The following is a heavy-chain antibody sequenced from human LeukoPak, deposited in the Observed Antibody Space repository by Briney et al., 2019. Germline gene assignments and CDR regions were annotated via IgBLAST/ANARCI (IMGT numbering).Heavy chain of an antibody. Sequence: SSETLSLTCAVYGGSFSGYYWRWIRQPPGKGLEWIEEINHSGSTNYNPSLKSRVTISVDTSKNQFSLELSSVTAADTAVYYCARGQGGSGSYYKASYYFDYWGQGTLVTVSS. V-gene: IGHV4-34*01. CDR1: GGSFSGYY. CDR2: INHSGST. D-gene: IGHD3-10*01. J-gene: IGHJ4*02. CDR3: ARGQGGSGSYYKASYYFDY.